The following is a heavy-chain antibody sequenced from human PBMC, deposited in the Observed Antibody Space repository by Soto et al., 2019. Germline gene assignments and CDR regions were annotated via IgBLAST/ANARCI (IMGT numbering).Heavy chain of an antibody. Sequence: SETLSITCAVYGGSFSGYYWSWIRQPPGKGLEWIGQINHSGRTNYNPSLKSRVTISVDTSKNQFSLKLNSVTAADTAVYYCARSPMGLLFRYYFDYWGQGTLVTVSS. CDR2: INHSGRT. J-gene: IGHJ4*02. V-gene: IGHV4-34*01. D-gene: IGHD2-21*02. CDR3: ARSPMGLLFRYYFDY. CDR1: GGSFSGYY.